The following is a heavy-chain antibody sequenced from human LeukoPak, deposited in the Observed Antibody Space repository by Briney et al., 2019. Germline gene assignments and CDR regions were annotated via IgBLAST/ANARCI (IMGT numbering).Heavy chain of an antibody. D-gene: IGHD2-15*01. Sequence: ASVKVSCKVSGYTLTELSMHWVRQAPGKGLEWMGGLDPEDGETIYAQKFQGRVTMTEDTSTDTAYMELSSLRSEDTAVYYCATTIVVVVAATRTDAFDIWGQGTMVTVSS. V-gene: IGHV1-24*01. CDR2: LDPEDGET. CDR3: ATTIVVVVAATRTDAFDI. CDR1: GYTLTELS. J-gene: IGHJ3*02.